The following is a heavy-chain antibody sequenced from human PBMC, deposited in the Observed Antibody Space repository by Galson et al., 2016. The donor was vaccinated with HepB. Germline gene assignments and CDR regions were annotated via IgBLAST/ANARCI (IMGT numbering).Heavy chain of an antibody. CDR2: ISYDGFNK. CDR1: GFTFSGYA. Sequence: SLRLSCASSGFTFSGYALHWVRQAPGKGLEWVAVISYDGFNKYYADSVKGRFTISRDNSKNTLYFQMNSLRVEDTAVYYCARASAFCDGCGFDYWGQGTQVIVSS. D-gene: IGHD2-21*01. CDR3: ARASAFCDGCGFDY. V-gene: IGHV3-30*14. J-gene: IGHJ4*02.